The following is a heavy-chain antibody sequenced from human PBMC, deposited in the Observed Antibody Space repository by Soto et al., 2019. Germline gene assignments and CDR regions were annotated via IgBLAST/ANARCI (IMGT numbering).Heavy chain of an antibody. D-gene: IGHD3-22*01. Sequence: EVQLVESGGGLVKPGGSLRLSCAASGFTFSSYSMNWVRQAPGKGLEWVSSISSSSSYIYYADSVKGRFTISRDNAKNSLYLQMNSLRAEDTAVYYCARPNYYYDSSGYYGYWVQGTLVTVSS. V-gene: IGHV3-21*01. CDR1: GFTFSSYS. CDR3: ARPNYYYDSSGYYGY. CDR2: ISSSSSYI. J-gene: IGHJ4*02.